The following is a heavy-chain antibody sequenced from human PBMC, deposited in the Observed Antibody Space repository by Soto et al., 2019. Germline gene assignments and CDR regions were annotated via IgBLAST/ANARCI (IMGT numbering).Heavy chain of an antibody. Sequence: QVQLVQSGAGVKKPGASVKVSCKASGYSFTSYAISWVRQAPGQGLEWMGWISAYNGHTNYAQKLQGRVTMTTDTSTSTAYMELRSLTSDDTAVYYCARDLSIGLFDYWGQGPLVTVSS. CDR1: GYSFTSYA. D-gene: IGHD2-21*01. V-gene: IGHV1-18*01. CDR2: ISAYNGHT. J-gene: IGHJ4*02. CDR3: ARDLSIGLFDY.